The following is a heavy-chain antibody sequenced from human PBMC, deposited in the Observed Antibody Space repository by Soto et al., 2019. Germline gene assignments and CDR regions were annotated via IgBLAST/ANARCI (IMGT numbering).Heavy chain of an antibody. Sequence: QITLKESGPTLVKPTQTLTLTCTFSGFSLTTRGVGVGWIRQPPGKALEWLALIYWDDDEGYSPSLKSRLTITKDTSKNTVVLTTTNMDPAHTDTYHCAHRPHGYRYHFDSWGQGTLVTFSS. CDR1: GFSLTTRGVG. V-gene: IGHV2-5*02. J-gene: IGHJ4*02. CDR3: AHRPHGYRYHFDS. CDR2: IYWDDDE. D-gene: IGHD5-18*01.